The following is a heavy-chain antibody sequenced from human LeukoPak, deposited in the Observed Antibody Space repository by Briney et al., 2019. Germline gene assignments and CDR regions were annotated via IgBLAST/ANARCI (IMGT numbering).Heavy chain of an antibody. V-gene: IGHV4-34*01. Sequence: GSLRLSCAASGFTFSSYWMTWVRQPPGKGLEWIGEINHSGSTNYNPSLKSRVTISVGTSKNQFTLKLSSVTAADTAVYYCARLRYCTNGVCPWGQGTLVTVSS. J-gene: IGHJ5*02. CDR1: GFTFSSYW. CDR2: INHSGST. D-gene: IGHD2-8*01. CDR3: ARLRYCTNGVCP.